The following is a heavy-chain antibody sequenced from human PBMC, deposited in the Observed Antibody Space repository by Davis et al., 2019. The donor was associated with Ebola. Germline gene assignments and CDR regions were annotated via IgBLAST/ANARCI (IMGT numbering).Heavy chain of an antibody. CDR3: ARVYALAWIDY. Sequence: MPSETLSLTCTVSGGSISSYYWNWIRQPPGKGLEWIGYIYYSGSTHYNPSLKSRATISVDTSRNQFSLRLSSVTAADTAVYYCARVYALAWIDYWGQGTLVTVSS. CDR1: GGSISSYY. D-gene: IGHD2-2*02. CDR2: IYYSGST. J-gene: IGHJ4*02. V-gene: IGHV4-59*01.